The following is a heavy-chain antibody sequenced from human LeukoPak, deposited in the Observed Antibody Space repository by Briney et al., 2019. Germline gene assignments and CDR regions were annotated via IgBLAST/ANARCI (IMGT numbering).Heavy chain of an antibody. CDR2: ISGSGGST. J-gene: IGHJ4*02. CDR3: AKGAFLRIAVAGRTEVFDY. Sequence: SGGSLRLSCAASGFTFSSYAMSWVRQAPGKGLEWVSAISGSGGSTYYADSVKGRFTISRDNSKNTLYLQMNSLRAEDTAVYYCAKGAFLRIAVAGRTEVFDYWGQGTLVTVSS. D-gene: IGHD6-19*01. CDR1: GFTFSSYA. V-gene: IGHV3-23*01.